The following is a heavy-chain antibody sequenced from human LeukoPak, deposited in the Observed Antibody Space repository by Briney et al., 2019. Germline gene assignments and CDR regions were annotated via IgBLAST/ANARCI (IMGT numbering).Heavy chain of an antibody. CDR1: GFTFSNYW. CDR2: ISSSGSTI. D-gene: IGHD3-22*01. Sequence: GGSLRLSCAASGFTFSNYWMSWVRQAPGKGLEWVSYISSSGSTIYYADSVKGRFTISRDNAKNSLYLQMNSLRAEDTAVYYCARDYYDSSGYSDYWGQGTLVTVSS. J-gene: IGHJ4*02. V-gene: IGHV3-11*01. CDR3: ARDYYDSSGYSDY.